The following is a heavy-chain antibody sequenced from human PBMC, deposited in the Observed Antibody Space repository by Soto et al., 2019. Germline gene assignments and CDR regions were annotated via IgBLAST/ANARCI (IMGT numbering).Heavy chain of an antibody. D-gene: IGHD2-21*02. J-gene: IGHJ4*02. CDR3: ARIPLANCGGDCYSDY. V-gene: IGHV1-69*06. CDR2: IIPIFGTA. CDR1: GGTFSSYA. Sequence: SVKGSCKAAGGTFSSYAVRWVRQAPGQGLEWMGGIIPIFGTANYAQKFQGRVTITADKSTSTAYMELSSLRSEDTAVYYCARIPLANCGGDCYSDYWGQGTLVTVYS.